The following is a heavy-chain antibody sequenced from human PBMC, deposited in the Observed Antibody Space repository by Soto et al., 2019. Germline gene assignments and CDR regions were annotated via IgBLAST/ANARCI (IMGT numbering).Heavy chain of an antibody. V-gene: IGHV1-46*01. D-gene: IGHD2-15*01. CDR1: GYTFTSYS. J-gene: IGHJ6*02. CDR3: ARDHNFGFILYAMDV. Sequence: ASVKVSCKASGYTFTSYSMHWVRQAPGQGLEWMGIINPSSGRTSYAQNFQGRVTMASDTSTSIVYMEMSSLKSEDTAVYYCARDHNFGFILYAMDVWGQGTTVTVSS. CDR2: INPSSGRT.